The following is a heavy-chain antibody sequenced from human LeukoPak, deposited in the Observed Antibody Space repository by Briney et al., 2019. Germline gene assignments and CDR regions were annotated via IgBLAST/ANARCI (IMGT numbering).Heavy chain of an antibody. Sequence: GGSLRLSCAASGFTFSSYSMNWVRQAPGKGLEWVSYISSSSSTIYYADSVKGRFTISRDNAKNSLYLQMNSLRAEDTAVYYCARDRVYYDSSGAIDYWGQGTLVTVSS. CDR3: ARDRVYYDSSGAIDY. CDR1: GFTFSSYS. CDR2: ISSSSSTI. J-gene: IGHJ4*02. V-gene: IGHV3-48*01. D-gene: IGHD3-22*01.